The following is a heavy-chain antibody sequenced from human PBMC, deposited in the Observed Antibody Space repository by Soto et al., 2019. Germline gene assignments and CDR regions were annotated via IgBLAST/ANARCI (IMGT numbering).Heavy chain of an antibody. CDR1: GRSITSYY. CDR3: ARTYDSNGCAHEFDS. V-gene: IGHV4-59*12. Sequence: QVVLQESGPGLVKPSETLSLTCSVSGRSITSYYWSWVRQPPGKGLEWIGYIYDNGITSQNPSLKSRVTRSADTSQNQFALKRTAVTGADTAVYYCARTYDSNGCAHEFDSWGQGILVTVTS. CDR2: IYDNGIT. J-gene: IGHJ4*02. D-gene: IGHD3-22*01.